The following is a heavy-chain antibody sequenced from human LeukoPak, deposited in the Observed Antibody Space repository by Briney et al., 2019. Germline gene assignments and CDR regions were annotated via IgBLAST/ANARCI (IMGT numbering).Heavy chain of an antibody. CDR3: AGDYYDSSGSTAAYY. CDR1: GGSISSGDYY. Sequence: SQTLSLTCTVSGGSISSGDYYWSCIRQPPGKGLEWIGYIYYSGSTNYNPSLKSRVTISVDTSKNQFSLKLSSVTAADTAVYYCAGDYYDSSGSTAAYYWGQGTLVTVSS. V-gene: IGHV4-61*08. J-gene: IGHJ4*02. D-gene: IGHD3-22*01. CDR2: IYYSGST.